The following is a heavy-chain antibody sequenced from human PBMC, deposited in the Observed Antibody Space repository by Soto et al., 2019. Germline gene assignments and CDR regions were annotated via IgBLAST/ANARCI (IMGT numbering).Heavy chain of an antibody. CDR3: ARDLGYGGRSFDY. J-gene: IGHJ4*02. D-gene: IGHD2-15*01. CDR1: GGTFSSYT. V-gene: IGHV1-69*08. CDR2: IIPILGIA. Sequence: QVQLVQSGAEVKKPGSSVKVSCKASGGTFSSYTISWVRQAPGQGLEWMGRIIPILGIANYAQKFQGRVTITADKSTSTAYMELSSLRSEDTAVYYCARDLGYGGRSFDYWGQGTLVTVSS.